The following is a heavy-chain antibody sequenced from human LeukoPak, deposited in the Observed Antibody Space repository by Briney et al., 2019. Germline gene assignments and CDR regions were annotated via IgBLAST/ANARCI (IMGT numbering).Heavy chain of an antibody. CDR1: GFTVSTNY. CDR2: IYRDGDT. CDR3: ARDVFDRGLQWYFDL. Sequence: PGGSLRLSCAASGFTVSTNYMSWVRKAPGKGLGLVSVIYRDGDTYYADFVTGRFTLSRDSSKNILYLQMNSLRAEDTAVYYCARDVFDRGLQWYFDLWGRGTVITVSS. V-gene: IGHV3-53*01. J-gene: IGHJ2*01. D-gene: IGHD3-16*01.